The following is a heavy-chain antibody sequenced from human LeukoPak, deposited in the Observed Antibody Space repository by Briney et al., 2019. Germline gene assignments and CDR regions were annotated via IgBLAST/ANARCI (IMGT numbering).Heavy chain of an antibody. J-gene: IGHJ6*03. CDR3: AGPYSSSSWYYYYMDV. CDR1: GFTVSSNY. Sequence: GGSLRLSCAASGFTVSSNYMSWVRQAPGKGLEWVSSISSSSSYIYYADSVKGRFTISRDNAKNSLYLQMNSLRAEDTAVYYCAGPYSSSSWYYYYMDVWGKGTTVTVSS. D-gene: IGHD6-6*01. V-gene: IGHV3-21*01. CDR2: ISSSSSYI.